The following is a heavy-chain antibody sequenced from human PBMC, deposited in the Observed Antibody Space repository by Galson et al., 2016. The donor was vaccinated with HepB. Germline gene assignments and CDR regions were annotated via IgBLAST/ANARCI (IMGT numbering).Heavy chain of an antibody. Sequence: SLRLSCAASGLTFSSHAMTWVRQAPGKGLEWVSSVSDSGGSTPYADSVKGRFTISRDNSKDTLYLQMNSLRAEDTAVYYCATDIVIVPPVAWMRRGYFFDYWGQGTLVTVSS. CDR1: GLTFSSHA. J-gene: IGHJ4*02. D-gene: IGHD2-2*01. V-gene: IGHV3-23*01. CDR2: VSDSGGST. CDR3: ATDIVIVPPVAWMRRGYFFDY.